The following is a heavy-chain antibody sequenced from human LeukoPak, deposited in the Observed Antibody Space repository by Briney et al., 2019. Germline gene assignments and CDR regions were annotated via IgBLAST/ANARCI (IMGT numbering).Heavy chain of an antibody. CDR1: GGSIRSSY. D-gene: IGHD1-1*01. CDR3: ARLDGTVLFLYS. CDR2: IFNSENT. Sequence: SETLSLTCTVSGGSIRSSYWIGMRQPPGKGLEWIAYIFNSENTNYNPSLKSRVPISVDTSKNQFSLELSSVTAADTAVYFCARLDGTVLFLYSRGQGTLVTVSP. V-gene: IGHV4-4*09. J-gene: IGHJ5*01.